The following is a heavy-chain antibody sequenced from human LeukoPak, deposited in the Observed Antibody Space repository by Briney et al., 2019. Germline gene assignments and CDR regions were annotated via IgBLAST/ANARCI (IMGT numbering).Heavy chain of an antibody. J-gene: IGHJ4*02. CDR2: INPNSGGT. CDR1: GYAFTDYY. Sequence: ASVKVSCKASGYAFTDYYMHWVRQAPGQGLEWMGWINPNSGGTHYTQKFQGRVTMTRDTSISTAYMELSRLRSDDTAVYYCARPDNGNDYWGQGTLVTVSS. CDR3: ARPDNGNDY. V-gene: IGHV1-2*02. D-gene: IGHD1-14*01.